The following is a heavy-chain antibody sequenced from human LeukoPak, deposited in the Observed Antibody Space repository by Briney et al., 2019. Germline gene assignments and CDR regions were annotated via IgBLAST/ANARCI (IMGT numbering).Heavy chain of an antibody. CDR1: GFTFSSYG. V-gene: IGHV3-33*08. J-gene: IGHJ4*02. CDR2: IWYDGSNK. CDR3: ARDISTAMAFDY. Sequence: GGSLRLSCAASGFTFSSYGMHWVRQAPGKGLEWVAVIWYDGSNKYYADSVKGRFTISRDNSKNTLYLQMNSLRAEDTAVYYCARDISTAMAFDYWGQGTLVTVSS. D-gene: IGHD5-18*01.